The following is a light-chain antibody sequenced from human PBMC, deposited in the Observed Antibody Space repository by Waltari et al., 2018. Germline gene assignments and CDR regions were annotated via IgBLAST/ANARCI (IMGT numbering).Light chain of an antibody. Sequence: QSALTPPASVSGSPGQSITLSCTGTSSDVGGYNYVSWYQQHPGKAPKLMISEVSNRPSGVSNRFSGSKSGNTASLTISGLQAEDEADYYCSSYTSSSTLVVFGGGTKLTVL. CDR2: EVS. CDR1: SSDVGGYNY. CDR3: SSYTSSSTLVV. V-gene: IGLV2-14*01. J-gene: IGLJ2*01.